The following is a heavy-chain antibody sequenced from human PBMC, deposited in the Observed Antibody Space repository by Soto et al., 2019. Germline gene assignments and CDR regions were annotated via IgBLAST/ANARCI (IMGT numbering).Heavy chain of an antibody. CDR2: IRSKANSYAT. D-gene: IGHD5-12*01. Sequence: AGGSLRLSCAASGFTFSGSAMHWVRQASGKGLEWVGRIRSKANSYATAYAASVKGRFTISRDDSKNTAYLQMNSLKTEDTAVYYCTRLYWFGGYEVSAFDIWGQGTMVTVSS. CDR3: TRLYWFGGYEVSAFDI. J-gene: IGHJ3*02. CDR1: GFTFSGSA. V-gene: IGHV3-73*01.